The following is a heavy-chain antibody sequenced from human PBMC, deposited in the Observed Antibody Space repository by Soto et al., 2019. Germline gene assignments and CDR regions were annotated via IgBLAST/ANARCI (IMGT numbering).Heavy chain of an antibody. D-gene: IGHD2-21*02. J-gene: IGHJ4*02. CDR3: ARGVTH. CDR1: GGCSTGYY. Sequence: PSGTLSVTCAVEGGCSTGYYWSWIRQPPGKGLEWIGEINHSGSTNYNPSLKSRVTISVDTSKNQFSLKLSSVTAADTAVYYCARGVTHWGQGTLVTVSS. V-gene: IGHV4-34*01. CDR2: INHSGST.